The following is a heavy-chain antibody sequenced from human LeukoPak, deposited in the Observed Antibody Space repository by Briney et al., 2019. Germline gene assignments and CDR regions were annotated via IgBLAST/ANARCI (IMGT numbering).Heavy chain of an antibody. D-gene: IGHD2-15*01. V-gene: IGHV1-8*01. CDR2: MNPNSGNT. Sequence: GASVKVSCKASGYTFTSYDINWVRQATGQGLEWMGWMNPNSGNTGYAQKFQGRVTMTTDTSTSTAYMELRSLRSDDTAVYYCARLEAETGGFDYWGQGTLVTVSS. CDR1: GYTFTSYD. J-gene: IGHJ4*02. CDR3: ARLEAETGGFDY.